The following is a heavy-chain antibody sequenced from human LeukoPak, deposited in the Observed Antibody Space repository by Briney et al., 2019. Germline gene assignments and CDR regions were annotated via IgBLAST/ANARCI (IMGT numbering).Heavy chain of an antibody. V-gene: IGHV3-23*01. Sequence: GGSLRLSXAASGFTFSSYAMSWVRQAPGKGLEWVSAISGSGGSTYYADSVKGRFTISRDNSKNTLYLQMNSLRAEDTAVYYCAKDAEYYDILTGYYQGAFDYWGQGTLVTVSS. D-gene: IGHD3-9*01. CDR1: GFTFSSYA. CDR3: AKDAEYYDILTGYYQGAFDY. CDR2: ISGSGGST. J-gene: IGHJ4*02.